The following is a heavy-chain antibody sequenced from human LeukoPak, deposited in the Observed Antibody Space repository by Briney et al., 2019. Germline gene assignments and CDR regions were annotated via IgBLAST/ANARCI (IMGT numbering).Heavy chain of an antibody. J-gene: IGHJ4*02. CDR3: TTSMWEPQPIIPVVVDY. CDR2: IKSKTDGGTT. V-gene: IGHV3-15*01. CDR1: GFTFSNAW. Sequence: GGSLRLSCAASGFTFSNAWMSWVRQAPGKGLEWVGRIKSKTDGGTTDYAAPVKGRFTISRDDSKNTLYLQMNSLKTEDTAVYYCTTSMWEPQPIIPVVVDYWGQGTLVTVSS. D-gene: IGHD1-26*01.